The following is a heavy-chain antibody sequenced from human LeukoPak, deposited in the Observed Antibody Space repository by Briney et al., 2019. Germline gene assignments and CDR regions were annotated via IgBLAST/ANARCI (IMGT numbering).Heavy chain of an antibody. V-gene: IGHV3-23*01. D-gene: IGHD2-2*01. CDR1: GFTFSSYA. CDR3: ASGGYCSSTSCYGGMDV. CDR2: ISGSGGNT. J-gene: IGHJ6*02. Sequence: GGSLRLSCAASGFTFSSYAMSWVRQAPGKGLEWVSAISGSGGNTYYADSVKGRFTISRDNSKNTLYLQINSLRAEDTAVYYCASGGYCSSTSCYGGMDVWGQGTTVTVSS.